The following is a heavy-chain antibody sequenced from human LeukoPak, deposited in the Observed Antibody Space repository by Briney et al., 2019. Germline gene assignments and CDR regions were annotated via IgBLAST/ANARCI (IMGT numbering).Heavy chain of an antibody. J-gene: IGHJ5*02. CDR2: ISGDGDNT. D-gene: IGHD1-26*01. CDR3: AKGVRSGTYYNCFDP. V-gene: IGHV3-43*02. Sequence: GGSLRLSCVASGFTLDDYALHWVRQAPGKGLEWIPLISGDGDNTYYADSVKGRFTISRDNSKNSLYLQMSSLRAEDTALYYCAKGVRSGTYYNCFDPWGQGTLVTVSS. CDR1: GFTLDDYA.